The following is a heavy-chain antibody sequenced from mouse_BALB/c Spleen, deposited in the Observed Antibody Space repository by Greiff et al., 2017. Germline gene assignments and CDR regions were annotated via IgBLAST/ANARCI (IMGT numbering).Heavy chain of an antibody. V-gene: IGHV14-3*02. CDR1: GFNIKDTY. CDR3: ARSTTVPFDY. D-gene: IGHD1-1*01. Sequence: VQLQQSGAELVKPGASVKLSCTASGFNIKDTYMHWVKQRPEQGLEWIGRIDPANGNTKYDPKFQGKATITADTSSNTAYLQLSSLTSEDTAVYYCARSTTVPFDYWGQGTTLTVSA. CDR2: IDPANGNT. J-gene: IGHJ2*01.